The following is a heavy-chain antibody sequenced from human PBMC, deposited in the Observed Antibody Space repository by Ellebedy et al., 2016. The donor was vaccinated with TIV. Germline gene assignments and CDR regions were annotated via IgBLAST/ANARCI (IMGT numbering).Heavy chain of an antibody. Sequence: GESLKISCAAPGFTFTNFAMTWVRQAPGKGLEWVSAITAGGNTHYADSVKGRFTISRDNSKTTLYLQMTSLRADDTAVYYCAKTEPYGTTWFGRIFWGQGTLVTVSS. J-gene: IGHJ4*02. CDR1: GFTFTNFA. CDR2: ITAGGNT. V-gene: IGHV3-23*01. D-gene: IGHD6-13*01. CDR3: AKTEPYGTTWFGRIF.